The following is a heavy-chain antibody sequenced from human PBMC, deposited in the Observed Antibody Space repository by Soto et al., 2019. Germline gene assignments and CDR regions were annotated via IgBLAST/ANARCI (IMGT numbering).Heavy chain of an antibody. V-gene: IGHV4-30-4*01. CDR3: ARGGWRAYYYDSSGYDPIRFDY. Sequence: PSETLSVTCTVSGGSISSGDYYWSWIRQPPGKGLEWIGYIYYSGSTYYNPSLKSRVTISVDTSKNQFSLKLSSVTAADTAVYYCARGGWRAYYYDSSGYDPIRFDYWGQGTLVTVSS. CDR1: GGSISSGDYY. D-gene: IGHD3-22*01. J-gene: IGHJ4*02. CDR2: IYYSGST.